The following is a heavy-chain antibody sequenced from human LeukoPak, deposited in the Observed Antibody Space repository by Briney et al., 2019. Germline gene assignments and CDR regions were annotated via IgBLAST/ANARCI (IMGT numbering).Heavy chain of an antibody. CDR3: ARDGEVVAATSTAFDI. CDR2: IIPIFGTA. Sequence: GSSVPVSCKASGGTFSSYAISWRRQATGPGLDWMGRIIPIFGTANYAQKFQGRVTITTDESTSTAYMELSSLRSEDMAVYYCARDGEVVAATSTAFDIWGQGTMVTVPS. J-gene: IGHJ3*02. D-gene: IGHD2-15*01. V-gene: IGHV1-69*05. CDR1: GGTFSSYA.